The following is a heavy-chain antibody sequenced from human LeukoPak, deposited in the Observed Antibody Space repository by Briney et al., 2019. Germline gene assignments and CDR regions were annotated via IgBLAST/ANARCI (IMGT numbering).Heavy chain of an antibody. CDR1: GFTFSSYG. V-gene: IGHV3-23*01. D-gene: IGHD5-24*01. Sequence: GGSLRLSFAAFGFTFSSYGMSWVPRAPGKGLGWVSAISGSGGSTYYADSVKGRFTISRDNSKNTLYLQMNSLRAEDPAVYYFAKEGRWVAQGVWGQGTMVSVSS. CDR2: ISGSGGST. J-gene: IGHJ3*01. CDR3: AKEGRWVAQGV.